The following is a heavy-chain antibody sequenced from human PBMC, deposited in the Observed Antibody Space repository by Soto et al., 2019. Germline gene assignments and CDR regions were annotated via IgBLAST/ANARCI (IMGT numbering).Heavy chain of an antibody. CDR1: CSSHTSGRYY. V-gene: IGHV4-31*03. Sequence: ALFPNFSVSCSSHTSGRYYRSWIRQHPGKGLEWIAYIYNSGTSYYNPSLKSRVTISMDTSKNQFSLKVTSVTAADTAVYYCASSMDEYYFDYWGQGTLVTGSS. CDR3: ASSMDEYYFDY. CDR2: IYNSGTS. J-gene: IGHJ4*02.